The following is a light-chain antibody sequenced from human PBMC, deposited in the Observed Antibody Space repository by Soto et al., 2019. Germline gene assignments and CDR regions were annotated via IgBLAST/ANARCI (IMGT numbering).Light chain of an antibody. Sequence: QDALTQPASLSGAPGHAIAISCPGTSSDVGGYNYVSWYQLHPGKAPKLMIYDISHRPSGVSNRFSGSKSGNTASLTISGLQADDEADYFCSSYTTGSTLYVFGAGNKVPV. CDR2: DIS. CDR3: SSYTTGSTLYV. V-gene: IGLV2-14*01. J-gene: IGLJ1*01. CDR1: SSDVGGYNY.